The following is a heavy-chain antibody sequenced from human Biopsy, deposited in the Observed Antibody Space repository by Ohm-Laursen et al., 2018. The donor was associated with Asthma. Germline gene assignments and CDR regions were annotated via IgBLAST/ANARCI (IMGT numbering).Heavy chain of an antibody. Sequence: SVKVSCKASGYTFIGCHIHWMRQAPGHGLEWMGRINPNSGGTNYAQKFQGRVTMTRDTSISTAYMEVSRLRSDDTAVYYCARGQKSAGDRWFDPWGQGTLVTVSS. CDR2: INPNSGGT. CDR1: GYTFIGCH. J-gene: IGHJ5*02. V-gene: IGHV1-2*06. D-gene: IGHD6-13*01. CDR3: ARGQKSAGDRWFDP.